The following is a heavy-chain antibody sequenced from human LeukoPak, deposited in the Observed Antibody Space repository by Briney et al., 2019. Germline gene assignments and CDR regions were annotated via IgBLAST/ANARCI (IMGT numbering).Heavy chain of an antibody. D-gene: IGHD6-19*01. Sequence: GGSLRLSCAASGLTFSSYWMSWVRQAPGKGLEWVANIKQDGSEKYYVDSVKGRFTISRDNAKNSLYLQMNSLRAEDTAVYYCARDSSGCIFDYWGQGTLVTVSS. CDR1: GLTFSSYW. CDR2: IKQDGSEK. CDR3: ARDSSGCIFDY. J-gene: IGHJ4*02. V-gene: IGHV3-7*01.